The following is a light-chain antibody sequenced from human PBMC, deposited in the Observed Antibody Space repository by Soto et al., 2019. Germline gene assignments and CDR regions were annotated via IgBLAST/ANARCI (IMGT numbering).Light chain of an antibody. Sequence: DIQVTESPSPLSAFVGPTITITCRASQSISRWVAWYQQKAGKAPRLMIYDASTLESGIPSRFSGSGSGTEFTLTISSLQPDDFATYYCQQYNDYWTAGQGTKVDIK. CDR2: DAS. CDR3: QQYNDYWT. J-gene: IGKJ1*01. CDR1: QSISRW. V-gene: IGKV1-5*01.